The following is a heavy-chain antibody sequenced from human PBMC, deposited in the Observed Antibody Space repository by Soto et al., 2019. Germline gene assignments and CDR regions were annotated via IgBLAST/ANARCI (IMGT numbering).Heavy chain of an antibody. CDR1: GGSISSGGYY. CDR2: IYYSGST. J-gene: IGHJ4*02. D-gene: IGHD3-22*01. V-gene: IGHV4-31*03. Sequence: PSETLSLTCTVSGGSISSGGYYWSWIRQHPGKGLEWIGYIYYSGSTYYNPSLKSRVTISVDTSKNQFSLKLSSVTAADTAVYYCARQGPSYYYDSSGYGAGFDYWGQGTLVTV. CDR3: ARQGPSYYYDSSGYGAGFDY.